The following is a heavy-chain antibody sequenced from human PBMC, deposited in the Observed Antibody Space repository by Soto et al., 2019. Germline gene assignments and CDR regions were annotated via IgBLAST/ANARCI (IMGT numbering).Heavy chain of an antibody. D-gene: IGHD2-2*01. Sequence: QVLLVQSGAEVTRPGASLKVSCKASGYNFISHYIHWVRQAPGQGLEWMGFINPSGGSTTHAQKFQGRISMTRDTSTSTVYMELSGLRSEDAAVYYCARDYLSSKSSLSYFDYWGQGTLVTVSS. CDR1: GYNFISHY. J-gene: IGHJ4*02. CDR3: ARDYLSSKSSLSYFDY. CDR2: INPSGGST. V-gene: IGHV1-46*01.